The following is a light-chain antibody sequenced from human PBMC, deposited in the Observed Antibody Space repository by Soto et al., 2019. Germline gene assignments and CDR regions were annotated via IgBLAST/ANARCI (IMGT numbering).Light chain of an antibody. CDR1: SSDVGGYNY. J-gene: IGLJ1*01. CDR3: SSYTSSTLFV. CDR2: EVS. Sequence: QSALTQPASVSGSPGQSITISCTGTSSDVGGYNYVSWYQHHPGRAPKLMIYEVSTRPSGVSNRFSGSKSGNTASLTISGLHAEDEADYYCSSYTSSTLFVFGTGTKLTVL. V-gene: IGLV2-14*01.